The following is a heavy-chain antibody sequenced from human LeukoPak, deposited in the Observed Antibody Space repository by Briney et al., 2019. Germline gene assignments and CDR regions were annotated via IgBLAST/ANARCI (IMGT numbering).Heavy chain of an antibody. CDR2: IYYSGTT. CDR3: ARIMGRDAFDI. V-gene: IGHV4-59*08. D-gene: IGHD2-8*01. Sequence: PSETLSLTCTVSGGSISSYYWSWIRQPPGKGLEWIGDIYYSGTTDYNPSLKSRVTISVDTSMNQFSLKLSSVTAADTAVYYCARIMGRDAFDIWGQGTMVTVSS. CDR1: GGSISSYY. J-gene: IGHJ3*02.